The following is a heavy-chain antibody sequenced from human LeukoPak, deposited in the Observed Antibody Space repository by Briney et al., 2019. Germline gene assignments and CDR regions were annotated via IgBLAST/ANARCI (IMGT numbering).Heavy chain of an antibody. CDR2: INPKSGET. Sequence: GPVEVSCQASGFPFTGYYMHWVRPAPGQGLEWMGSINPKSGETNYPQKFQGRVTMTSDTSISTVYMELSSLRSDDTAIYYCARDEILLWFGDLDYWGQGTLVTVSS. CDR3: ARDEILLWFGDLDY. J-gene: IGHJ4*02. V-gene: IGHV1-2*02. CDR1: GFPFTGYY. D-gene: IGHD3-10*01.